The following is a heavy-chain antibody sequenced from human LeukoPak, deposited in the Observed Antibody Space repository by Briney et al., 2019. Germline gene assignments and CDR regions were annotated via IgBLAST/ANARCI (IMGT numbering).Heavy chain of an antibody. D-gene: IGHD6-19*01. J-gene: IGHJ4*02. CDR1: GFTFSSYS. Sequence: GGSLRLSCAASGFTFSSYSMNWVRQAPGKGLEWVSYISSSSSTIYYADSVKGRFTISRDNAKNSLYLQVNSLRAEDTAVYYCARTPPYGSGWYYFDYWGQGTLVTVSS. CDR2: ISSSSSTI. CDR3: ARTPPYGSGWYYFDY. V-gene: IGHV3-48*04.